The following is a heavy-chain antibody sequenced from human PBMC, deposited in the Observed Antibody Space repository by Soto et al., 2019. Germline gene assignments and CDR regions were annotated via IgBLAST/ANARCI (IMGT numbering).Heavy chain of an antibody. Sequence: SETLSLTCTVSGGSVSSGNFYWSWIRQPPGKGLEWIGYFYYTGSINYNPSLKSRVTIFIDASKNQFSLTLYSVTAADTAVYYCARAHYGDYGYGMDVWGQGTTVTVSS. CDR2: FYYTGSI. J-gene: IGHJ6*02. D-gene: IGHD4-17*01. CDR1: GGSVSSGNFY. V-gene: IGHV4-61*01. CDR3: ARAHYGDYGYGMDV.